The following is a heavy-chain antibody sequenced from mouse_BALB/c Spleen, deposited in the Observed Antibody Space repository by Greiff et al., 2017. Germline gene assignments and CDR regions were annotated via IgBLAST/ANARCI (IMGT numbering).Heavy chain of an antibody. D-gene: IGHD2-2*01. CDR2: IRSKSNNYAT. CDR3: VTYGYGGYFDV. J-gene: IGHJ1*01. V-gene: IGHV10-1*02. CDR1: GFTFNTYA. Sequence: EVQLVESGGGLVQPKGSLKLSCAASGFTFNTYAMNWVRQAPGKGLEWVARIRSKSNNYATYYADSVKDRFTISRDDSQSMLYLQMNNLKTEDTAMYYCVTYGYGGYFDVWGAGTTVTVSS.